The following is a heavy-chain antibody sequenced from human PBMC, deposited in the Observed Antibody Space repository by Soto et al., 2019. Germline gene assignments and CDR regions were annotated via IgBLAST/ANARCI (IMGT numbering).Heavy chain of an antibody. J-gene: IGHJ6*03. CDR3: ARDTTTVTSYYYYYYYMDV. D-gene: IGHD4-17*01. V-gene: IGHV3-66*01. Sequence: PGGSLRLSCAASGFTVSSNYMSWVRQAPGKGLEWVTVIYSGGSTYYADSVKGRFTISRDNSKNTLYLQMNSLRAEDTAVYYCARDTTTVTSYYYYYYYMDVWGKGTTVTVSS. CDR1: GFTVSSNY. CDR2: IYSGGST.